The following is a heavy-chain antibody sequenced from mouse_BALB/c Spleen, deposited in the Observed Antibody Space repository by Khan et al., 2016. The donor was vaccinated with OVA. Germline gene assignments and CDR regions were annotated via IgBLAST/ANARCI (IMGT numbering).Heavy chain of an antibody. CDR3: ARRNYFGYTFAY. V-gene: IGHV1-77*01. D-gene: IGHD1-2*01. J-gene: IGHJ3*01. CDR2: ISPGSGDT. CDR1: GYTFTDYY. Sequence: QVQLQQSGAELARPGASVKLSCKASGYTFTDYYINWVKQRTGQGLEWIGEISPGSGDTYYNEKFKGKATLTADKSSNTAYMQLSSLTSEAYAVYFWARRNYFGYTFAYWGQGTLVTVSA.